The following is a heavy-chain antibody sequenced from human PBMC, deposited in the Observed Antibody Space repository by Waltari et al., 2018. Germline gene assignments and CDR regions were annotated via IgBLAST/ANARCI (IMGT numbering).Heavy chain of an antibody. CDR1: GGSISSSSYY. CDR3: ARSKEWLVPDY. CDR2: IYYSGST. Sequence: QLQLQESGPGLVKPSETLSLTCTVSGGSISSSSYYWGWIRQPPGKGLEWIGSIYYSGSTYYNPSLKSRVTISVDTSKNQFSLKLSSVTAADTAVYYCARSKEWLVPDYWGQGTLVTVSS. D-gene: IGHD6-19*01. J-gene: IGHJ4*02. V-gene: IGHV4-39*07.